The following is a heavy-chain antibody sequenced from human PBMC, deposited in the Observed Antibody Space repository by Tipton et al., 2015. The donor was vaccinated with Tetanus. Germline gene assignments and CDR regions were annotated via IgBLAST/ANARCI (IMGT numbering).Heavy chain of an antibody. Sequence: TLSLTCTVSGDSVSGYYWSWIRQPPGKGLEWIGYVYYTGSTNHNPSLKSRVTISMDRSKNQISLQLTSVTAADTAMYYCARGSDIVVVPGVTRADWFDPWGQGTLVTVSS. CDR3: ARGSDIVVVPGVTRADWFDP. CDR2: VYYTGST. CDR1: GDSVSGYY. V-gene: IGHV4-59*02. D-gene: IGHD2-2*01. J-gene: IGHJ5*02.